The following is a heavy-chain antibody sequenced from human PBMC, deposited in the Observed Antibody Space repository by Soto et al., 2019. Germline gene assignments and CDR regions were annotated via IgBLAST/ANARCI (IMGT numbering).Heavy chain of an antibody. CDR2: INYSGTT. D-gene: IGHD3-22*01. Sequence: QLQVQESGPGLVKPSETLSLTCSVSGGSITSGSYYWGWIRKPPGKGLEWIAIINYSGTTYYSPSLRSRLTISVDTSKNHLSMKLSSVTAADTAVYYCVRYEPSGYNGGWFDPWGQGTLVTVSS. CDR3: VRYEPSGYNGGWFDP. CDR1: GGSITSGSYY. V-gene: IGHV4-39*02. J-gene: IGHJ5*02.